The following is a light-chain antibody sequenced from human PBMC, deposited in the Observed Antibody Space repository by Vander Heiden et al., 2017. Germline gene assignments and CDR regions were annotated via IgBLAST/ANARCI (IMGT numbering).Light chain of an antibody. CDR2: AAS. Sequence: DIQMTQSPSSVSAAVGDRVTITCRASQGINKWLAWYQQKPGKAPSLLIYAASSLQSGVPSRFSGRGFGTHFTLTISSLQPEDFATYYCQQADSFPRTFGGGTRVELK. CDR3: QQADSFPRT. CDR1: QGINKW. J-gene: IGKJ4*01. V-gene: IGKV1D-12*01.